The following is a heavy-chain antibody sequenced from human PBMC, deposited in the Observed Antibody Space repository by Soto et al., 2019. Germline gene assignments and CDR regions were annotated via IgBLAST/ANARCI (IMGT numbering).Heavy chain of an antibody. CDR3: AHRPIVGAAI. Sequence: VQLQASGPGLVHPSAPPSLTSAVFGGSISNSSWWSWVRQPPGKGLDWIGEIFHSGSTNYNSSLMGRVTISVDKANNQFSLKLSSVTAADTAVYYCAHRPIVGAAIWGQGTLVTVSS. J-gene: IGHJ4*02. CDR2: IFHSGST. V-gene: IGHV4-4*02. D-gene: IGHD1-26*01. CDR1: GGSISNSSW.